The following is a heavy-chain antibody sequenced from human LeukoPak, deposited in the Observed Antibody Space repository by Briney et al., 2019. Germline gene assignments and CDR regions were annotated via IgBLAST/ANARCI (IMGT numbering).Heavy chain of an antibody. CDR2: INWDGSLI. CDR1: GFSFDDHA. Sequence: GGTLRLSCAASGFSFDDHAMHWVRQAPGKGLEWVSLINWDGSLIYYGDSVRGRFTISRDNSKNSLFLQMHSLRAEDSAFYYCARDMTAHSSAVSGVPGDYWGQGTLVTVSS. CDR3: ARDMTAHSSAVSGVPGDY. D-gene: IGHD2-21*02. J-gene: IGHJ4*02. V-gene: IGHV3-43D*03.